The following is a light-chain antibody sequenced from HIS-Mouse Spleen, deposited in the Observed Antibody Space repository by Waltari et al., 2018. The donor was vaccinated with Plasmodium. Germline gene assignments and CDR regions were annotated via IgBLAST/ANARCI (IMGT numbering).Light chain of an antibody. CDR2: GAS. Sequence: EIVMTRSPATLSVSPGERATLSCRASQRFSSNLAWYQQKPGQAPRLLIYGASTRATGIPARFSGSGSGTEFTLTISSLQSEDFAVYYCQQYNNWSFTFGPGTKVDIK. J-gene: IGKJ3*01. CDR3: QQYNNWSFT. CDR1: QRFSSN. V-gene: IGKV3-15*01.